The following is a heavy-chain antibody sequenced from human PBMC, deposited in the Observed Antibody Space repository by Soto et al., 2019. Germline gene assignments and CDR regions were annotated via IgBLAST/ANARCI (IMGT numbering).Heavy chain of an antibody. CDR3: AKDRPPSYYYYDMDV. CDR2: ISYDGNNK. J-gene: IGHJ6*02. CDR1: GFTFSNYG. Sequence: GGSLRLSCAASGFTFSNYGMHWVRQAPGKGLEWVAVISYDGNNKYYADSVKGRFTISRDTSKNTLYLQMNSLRADDTAVEYCAKDRPPSYYYYDMDVWGQGTTVTVSS. V-gene: IGHV3-30*18.